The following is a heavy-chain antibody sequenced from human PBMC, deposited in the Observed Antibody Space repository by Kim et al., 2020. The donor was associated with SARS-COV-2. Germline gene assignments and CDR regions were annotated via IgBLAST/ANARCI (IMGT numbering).Heavy chain of an antibody. Sequence: GESLKISCEISGYSFADFWIAWVRHVPGKGLEWIGIIYPGDSDTKYSPSFQGQVTISADKSINTADLQWTSLEASDTAIYYCARRRGDMVTVSLYFDFWGQGTLITVSS. J-gene: IGHJ4*02. CDR2: IYPGDSDT. D-gene: IGHD2-21*02. CDR3: ARRRGDMVTVSLYFDF. CDR1: GYSFADFW. V-gene: IGHV5-51*01.